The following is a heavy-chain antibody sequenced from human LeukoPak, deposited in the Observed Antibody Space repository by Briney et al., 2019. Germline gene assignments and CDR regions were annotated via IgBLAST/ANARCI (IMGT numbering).Heavy chain of an antibody. CDR3: ARSGGDYYDSSGYYRNAFDI. J-gene: IGHJ3*02. D-gene: IGHD3-22*01. CDR2: IYPGDSDT. V-gene: IGHV5-51*01. CDR1: GYSFTSYW. Sequence: GESLKISCKGSGYSFTSYWIGWVRQMPGKGLEWMGIIYPGDSDTRYSPSFQGQVTISADKSISTAYLQWSSLKASDTAMYYCARSGGDYYDSSGYYRNAFDIWGQGTVVTVSS.